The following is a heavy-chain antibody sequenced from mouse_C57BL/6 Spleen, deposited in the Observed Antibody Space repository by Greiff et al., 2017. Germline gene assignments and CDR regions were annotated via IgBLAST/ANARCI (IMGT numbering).Heavy chain of an antibody. V-gene: IGHV1-42*01. CDR2: INPSTGGT. CDR1: GYSFTGYY. D-gene: IGHD1-1*01. Sequence: EVQLQQSGPELVKPGASVKISCKASGYSFTGYYMNWVKQSPEKSLEWIGEINPSTGGTTYNQKFKAKATLTVDKSSSTAYMQLKSLTSEDSAVYYCAIRKITTVVPYYAMDYWGQGTSVTVSS. J-gene: IGHJ4*01. CDR3: AIRKITTVVPYYAMDY.